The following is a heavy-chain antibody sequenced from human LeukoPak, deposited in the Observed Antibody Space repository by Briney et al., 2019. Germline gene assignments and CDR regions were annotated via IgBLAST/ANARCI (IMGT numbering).Heavy chain of an antibody. Sequence: PSETLSLTCTVSGGSISSSSYYWGWIRQPPRKGLEWIGSIYYSGSTYYNPSLKSRVTISVDTSKNQFSLKLSSVTAADTAVYYCARDPAGTVDYWGQGTLVTVSS. CDR3: ARDPAGTVDY. V-gene: IGHV4-39*07. D-gene: IGHD3-10*01. J-gene: IGHJ4*02. CDR1: GGSISSSSYY. CDR2: IYYSGST.